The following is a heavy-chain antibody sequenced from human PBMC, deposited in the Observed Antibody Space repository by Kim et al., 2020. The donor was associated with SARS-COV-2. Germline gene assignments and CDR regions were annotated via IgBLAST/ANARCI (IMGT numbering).Heavy chain of an antibody. V-gene: IGHV4-31*03. D-gene: IGHD5-12*01. J-gene: IGHJ4*02. CDR3: ARTKTYYSGYDPPHFDY. Sequence: SETLSLTCTVSGGSISSGGYYWSWIRQHPGKDLEWIGYIYYSGSTYYNPSLKSRVTISVDTSKNQFSLKLSSVTAADTAVYYCARTKTYYSGYDPPHFDYWGQGTLVTVSS. CDR1: GGSISSGGYY. CDR2: IYYSGST.